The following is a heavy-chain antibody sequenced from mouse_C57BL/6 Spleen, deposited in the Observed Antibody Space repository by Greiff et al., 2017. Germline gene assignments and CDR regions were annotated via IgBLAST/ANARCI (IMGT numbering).Heavy chain of an antibody. Sequence: VQLQQSGAELARPGASVKMSCKASGYTFTSYTMHWVKQRPGQGLEWIGYINPSGGYTNYTQKFKDKATLTADKSSSTAYMQLSSLTYEEVAVYDCARSGIYYDYGGMAYWGQGTLVTVSA. V-gene: IGHV1-4*01. D-gene: IGHD2-4*01. CDR1: GYTFTSYT. J-gene: IGHJ3*01. CDR2: INPSGGYT. CDR3: ARSGIYYDYGGMAY.